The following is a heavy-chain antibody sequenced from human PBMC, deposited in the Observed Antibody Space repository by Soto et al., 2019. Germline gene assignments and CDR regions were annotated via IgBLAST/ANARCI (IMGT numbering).Heavy chain of an antibody. CDR2: INHSGST. J-gene: IGHJ4*02. V-gene: IGHV4-34*01. CDR3: ASTISPSSDYYDSSGYSQNDD. Sequence: PSETLSLTCAVYGGSFSGYYWSWIRQPPGKGLEWIGEINHSGSTNYNPFLKSRVTISVDTSKNQFSLKLSSVTAADTAVYYCASTISPSSDYYDSSGYSQNDDWGQGTLVTVSS. CDR1: GGSFSGYY. D-gene: IGHD3-22*01.